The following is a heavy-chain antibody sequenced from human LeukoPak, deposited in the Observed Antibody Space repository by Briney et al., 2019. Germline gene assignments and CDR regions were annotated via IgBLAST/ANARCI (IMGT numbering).Heavy chain of an antibody. CDR1: GFTFSSYE. Sequence: GGSLRLSCAASGFTFSSYEMNWVRQAPGKGLEWVSYISSSGSTIYYADSVKGRFTISRDNAKNSLYLQMNSLRAEDTAVYYCARDVATAGRGDNWFDPWGQGTLVTVSS. CDR3: ARDVATAGRGDNWFDP. J-gene: IGHJ5*02. CDR2: ISSSGSTI. V-gene: IGHV3-48*03. D-gene: IGHD6-13*01.